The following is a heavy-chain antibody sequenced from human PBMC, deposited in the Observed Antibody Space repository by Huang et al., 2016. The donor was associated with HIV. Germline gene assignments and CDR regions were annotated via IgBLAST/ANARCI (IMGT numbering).Heavy chain of an antibody. CDR1: NGSFSGYF. J-gene: IGHJ4*01. Sequence: QVRLQQWGAGLLKPSETLSLTCAVYNGSFSGYFWNWFRLAPRKGWEWIGEVMHSGDINSNQSVQSRVSMSVVPSKKQFSLSLTSVTAADSAIYYCGGSPGMGMVAGGWVVHWGHGNQVSVSS. CDR2: VMHSGDI. CDR3: GGSPGMGMVAGGWVVH. D-gene: IGHD6-19*01. V-gene: IGHV4-34*02.